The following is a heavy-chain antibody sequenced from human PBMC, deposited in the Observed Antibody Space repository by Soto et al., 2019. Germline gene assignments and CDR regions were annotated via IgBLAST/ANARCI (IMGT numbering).Heavy chain of an antibody. CDR3: ARYSSGWSYYYYYMDV. Sequence: EVQLVESGGGLVQPGGSLRLSCAASGFTVSSNYMSWVRQAPGKGLEWVSVIYSGGSTYYADSVKGRFTISRDNSKNTLYRQMNSLRAEDTAVYYCARYSSGWSYYYYYMDVWGKGTTVTVSS. CDR1: GFTVSSNY. D-gene: IGHD6-19*01. V-gene: IGHV3-66*01. CDR2: IYSGGST. J-gene: IGHJ6*03.